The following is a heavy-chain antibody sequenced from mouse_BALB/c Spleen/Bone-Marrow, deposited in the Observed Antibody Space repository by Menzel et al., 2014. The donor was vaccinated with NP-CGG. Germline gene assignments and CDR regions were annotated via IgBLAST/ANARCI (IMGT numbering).Heavy chain of an antibody. J-gene: IGHJ2*01. CDR1: GFTFRSFG. CDR3: VRGGYYVPSYFDS. CDR2: ISGGTSTI. Sequence: EVKLMESGGGLVQPGGSRKLSRAASGFTFRSFGMHWARQAPEKGLEWVAYISGGTSTIYYADIVKGRFTISRDNPNNTPFLQMTSLRSEDTAMYYCVRGGYYVPSYFDSWGQGTTLTVSS. D-gene: IGHD2-3*01. V-gene: IGHV5-17*02.